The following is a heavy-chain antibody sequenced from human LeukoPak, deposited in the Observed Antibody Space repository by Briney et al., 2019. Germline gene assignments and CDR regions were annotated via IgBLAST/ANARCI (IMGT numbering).Heavy chain of an antibody. D-gene: IGHD6-19*01. Sequence: GGSLRLSCGASGFIFRSYWMSWIRQAPGRGLEWVANIKQDGSEKHYVDSVKGRFTISRDNSKNTLYLQMNSLRAEDTAVYYCAKDRESSGWYPLFDYWGQGTLVTVSS. CDR1: GFIFRSYW. CDR2: IKQDGSEK. J-gene: IGHJ4*02. CDR3: AKDRESSGWYPLFDY. V-gene: IGHV3-7*03.